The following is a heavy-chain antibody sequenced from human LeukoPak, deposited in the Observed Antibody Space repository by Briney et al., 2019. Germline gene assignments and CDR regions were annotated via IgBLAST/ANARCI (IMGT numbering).Heavy chain of an antibody. Sequence: GGSLRLSCAASGXTFTTFWVNWVRQVPGKGLVWVSLINPDGSTTTYADSVKGRFTISRDNAKNTVYLQMNSLRGEDTAVYYCARDLRGSPDRWGQGTVVTVSS. J-gene: IGHJ5*02. CDR1: GXTFTTFW. CDR3: ARDLRGSPDR. V-gene: IGHV3-74*01. D-gene: IGHD3-16*01. CDR2: INPDGSTT.